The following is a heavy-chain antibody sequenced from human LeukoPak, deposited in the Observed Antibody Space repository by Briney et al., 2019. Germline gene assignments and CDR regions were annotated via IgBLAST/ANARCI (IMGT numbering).Heavy chain of an antibody. CDR3: AKDGGLWVSAHWGDS. J-gene: IGHJ4*02. V-gene: IGHV3-7*03. CDR1: GFTFSSYW. CDR2: IKEEGSEK. Sequence: PGGSLRLSCAVSGFTFSSYWMSWVRQAPGKGLEWVASIKEEGSEKHYVDSVKGRFTVSRDNSKNTLFLQMNSLRAEDTAVYYCAKDGGLWVSAHWGDSWGRGTLVTVSS. D-gene: IGHD7-27*01.